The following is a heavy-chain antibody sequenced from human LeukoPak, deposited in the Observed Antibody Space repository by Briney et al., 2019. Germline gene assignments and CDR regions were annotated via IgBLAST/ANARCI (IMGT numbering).Heavy chain of an antibody. CDR3: AKIESNIVVVVAAGGDNWFDP. CDR2: ISGSGGST. D-gene: IGHD2-15*01. V-gene: IGHV3-23*01. Sequence: GGSLRLSCAASGFTFSSYAMSWVRQAPGKGLEWVSAISGSGGSTYYADSVKGRSTISRDNSKNTLYLQMNSLRAEDTAVYYCAKIESNIVVVVAAGGDNWFDPWGQGTLVTVSS. CDR1: GFTFSSYA. J-gene: IGHJ5*02.